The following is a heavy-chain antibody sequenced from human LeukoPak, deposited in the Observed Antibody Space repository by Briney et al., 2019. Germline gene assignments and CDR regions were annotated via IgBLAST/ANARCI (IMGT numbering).Heavy chain of an antibody. CDR2: IKSKTDGGTT. J-gene: IGHJ4*02. D-gene: IGHD5-12*01. Sequence: GGSLRLSCAASGFTFSNAWMSWVRQAPGKGLEWVGRIKSKTDGGTTDYAAPVKGRFTISRDDSKNTLYLQMNSLKTEDTAVYYCTAESLVATIDYWGQGTLVTVSS. V-gene: IGHV3-15*01. CDR3: TAESLVATIDY. CDR1: GFTFSNAW.